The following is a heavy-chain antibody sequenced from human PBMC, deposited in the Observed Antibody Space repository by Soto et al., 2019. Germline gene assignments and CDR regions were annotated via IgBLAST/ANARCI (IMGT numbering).Heavy chain of an antibody. Sequence: SVKVSCKASGGNFSSYAISWVRQAPGQGLEWMGGIISIVGTANFAQKFQGRVTITADESTSTAYMELSSLRSEDTAVYYCAAQEGEQLAPYYYYYGMDVWGQGTTVTVSS. CDR2: IISIVGTA. CDR3: AAQEGEQLAPYYYYYGMDV. D-gene: IGHD6-6*01. CDR1: GGNFSSYA. V-gene: IGHV1-69*13. J-gene: IGHJ6*02.